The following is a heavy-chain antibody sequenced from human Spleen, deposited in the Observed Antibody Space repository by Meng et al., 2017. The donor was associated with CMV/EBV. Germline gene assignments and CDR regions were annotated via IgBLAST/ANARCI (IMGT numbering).Heavy chain of an antibody. J-gene: IGHJ5*02. D-gene: IGHD6-6*01. CDR3: ARVRDEGSSIGWFDP. Sequence: SGYTFTGYYMHWVRQAPGQGLEWMGWINPNSGVTNYAQKFQGRVTMTRDTSISTAYMELSRLRSDDTAVYYCARVRDEGSSIGWFDPWGQGTLVTVSS. CDR1: GYTFTGYY. CDR2: INPNSGVT. V-gene: IGHV1-2*02.